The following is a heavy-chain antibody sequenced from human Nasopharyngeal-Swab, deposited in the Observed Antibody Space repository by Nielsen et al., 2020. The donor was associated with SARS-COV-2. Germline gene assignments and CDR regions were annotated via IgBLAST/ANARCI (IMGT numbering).Heavy chain of an antibody. CDR3: TGAYYDSWSGYWFDV. J-gene: IGHJ3*01. Sequence: GGSLRLSCAASGFTFSDHYMDWVCQAPGKGLEWVGRTRDKANSYTTEYAASVKGRFSISRDDSKNSLFLYMNSLKTEDTAVYYCTGAYYDSWSGYWFDVWGQGTMVTVSS. V-gene: IGHV3-72*01. D-gene: IGHD3-3*01. CDR2: TRDKANSYTT. CDR1: GFTFSDHY.